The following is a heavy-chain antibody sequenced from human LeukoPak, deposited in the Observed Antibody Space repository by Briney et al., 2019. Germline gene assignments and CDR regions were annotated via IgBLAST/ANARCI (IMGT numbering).Heavy chain of an antibody. J-gene: IGHJ4*02. Sequence: PGGSLRLSCAASGFTFSDYDMHWVRQATGEGLEWVSAIGTAGDTYYTGSVKGRFTISRENAKNSLYLQMNSLRAGDTAVYYCVRVAKERVGGVYYFDYWGQGTPVTVSS. CDR1: GFTFSDYD. CDR2: IGTAGDT. V-gene: IGHV3-13*01. D-gene: IGHD1-1*01. CDR3: VRVAKERVGGVYYFDY.